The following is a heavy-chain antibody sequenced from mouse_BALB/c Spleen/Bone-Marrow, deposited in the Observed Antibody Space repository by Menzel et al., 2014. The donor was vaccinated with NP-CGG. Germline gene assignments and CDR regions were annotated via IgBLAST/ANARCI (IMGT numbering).Heavy chain of an antibody. J-gene: IGHJ3*01. V-gene: IGHV1-77*01. Sequence: QVQLKQSGAELARPGTSVKLSCKASGYTFTDYYINWVKQRTGQSPEWIGEIYPGSGNTYYNEKFKGKATLTADKSSSTVNIHLSSLTSEDSAVYFCARDHYGNYEGFDYWGQGTLVTVSA. D-gene: IGHD2-1*01. CDR3: ARDHYGNYEGFDY. CDR1: GYTFTDYY. CDR2: IYPGSGNT.